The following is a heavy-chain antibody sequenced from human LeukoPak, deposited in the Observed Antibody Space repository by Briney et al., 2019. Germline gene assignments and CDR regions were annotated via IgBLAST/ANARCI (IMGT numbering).Heavy chain of an antibody. CDR2: INPNSGGT. CDR3: AASQLWFGVH. V-gene: IGHV1-2*02. D-gene: IGHD3-10*01. Sequence: GASVKVSCKASGYTFTGYYMHWVRQAPGQGLEWMGWINPNSGGTNYAQKFQGRVAMTRDTSISTAYMELSTLRSDDTAVHYCAASQLWFGVHWGQGTLVTVSS. CDR1: GYTFTGYY. J-gene: IGHJ4*02.